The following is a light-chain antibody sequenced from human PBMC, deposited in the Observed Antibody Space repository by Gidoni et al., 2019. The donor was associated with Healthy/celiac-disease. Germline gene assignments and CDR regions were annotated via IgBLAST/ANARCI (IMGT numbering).Light chain of an antibody. Sequence: QSALTQPPSLSGAPRQMVTISCTGSSSNIGAGYDVHWYQPLPGTAPKLLIYGNSNRPSGVPDRFSGSKSGTSASLAITGLQAEDEADYYCQSYDSSLSDVVFGGGTKLTVL. CDR3: QSYDSSLSDVV. CDR2: GNS. CDR1: SSNIGAGYD. V-gene: IGLV1-40*01. J-gene: IGLJ2*01.